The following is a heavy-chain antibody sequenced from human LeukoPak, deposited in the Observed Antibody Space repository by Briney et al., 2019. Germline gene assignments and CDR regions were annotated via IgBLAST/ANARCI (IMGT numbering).Heavy chain of an antibody. D-gene: IGHD3-9*01. J-gene: IGHJ6*04. CDR2: IKQDGSEK. V-gene: IGHV3-7*03. CDR3: ARDILTGYYVYYYYYGMDV. CDR1: GFTFNRYW. Sequence: GGSLRLSCAASGFTFNRYWLSWVRQAPGKGLEWVANIKQDGSEKYYVDSVKGRFTISRDNAKNSLYLQMNSLRAEDTAVYYCARDILTGYYVYYYYYGMDVWGKGTTVTVSS.